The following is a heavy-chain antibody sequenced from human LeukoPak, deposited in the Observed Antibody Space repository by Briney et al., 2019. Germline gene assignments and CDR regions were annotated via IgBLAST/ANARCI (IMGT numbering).Heavy chain of an antibody. J-gene: IGHJ3*02. CDR3: AREEGYGDSPGAFDI. Sequence: GGSLGLSGAASGLPFGSYAMTWVRQAPGKGLEGWAVISYDGSNKYYADSVKGRFTISRDNSKNTLYLQMNSLRAEDTAVYYCAREEGYGDSPGAFDIWGQGTMVTVSS. CDR2: ISYDGSNK. D-gene: IGHD4-17*01. CDR1: GLPFGSYA. V-gene: IGHV3-30-3*01.